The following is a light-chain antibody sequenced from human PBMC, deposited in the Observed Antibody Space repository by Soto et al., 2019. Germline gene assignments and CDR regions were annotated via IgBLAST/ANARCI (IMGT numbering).Light chain of an antibody. CDR2: DVS. CDR3: SSCTSSNTFV. J-gene: IGLJ1*01. Sequence: QSAPTQPASVSGSPGQSITISCTVTSSDVGSHKCASWYQQHPGKAPKLMIYDVSNRPSGFSYRFSCSKSGNTASLTISGLQAEDETDYYCSSCTSSNTFVFATGTKLTVL. CDR1: SSDVGSHKC. V-gene: IGLV2-14*03.